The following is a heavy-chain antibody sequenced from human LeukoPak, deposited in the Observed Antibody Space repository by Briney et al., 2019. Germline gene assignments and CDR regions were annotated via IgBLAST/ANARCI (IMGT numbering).Heavy chain of an antibody. J-gene: IGHJ6*02. V-gene: IGHV3-30*09. CDR3: AREALTGYVRNGMDV. Sequence: GKSLRLSCAASGFTFSSYVVHWVRQAPGKGLEWVAVTSYDGSNTYYADSAKGRLAMSRDNSKNTLYLQMSSLRSEYTAVYYCAREALTGYVRNGMDVWGQGTTVIVSS. CDR2: TSYDGSNT. CDR1: GFTFSSYV. D-gene: IGHD5-12*01.